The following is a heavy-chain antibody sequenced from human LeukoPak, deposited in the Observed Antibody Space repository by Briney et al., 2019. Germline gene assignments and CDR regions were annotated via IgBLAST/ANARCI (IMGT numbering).Heavy chain of an antibody. J-gene: IGHJ6*03. D-gene: IGHD3-10*01. CDR2: ISSSSSTI. CDR1: GFTFSSYS. Sequence: GGSLRLSCAASGFTFSSYSMNWVRQAPGKGLEWVSYISSSSSTIYYADSVKGRFTISRGNAKNSLYLQMNSLRAEDTAVYYCARLDYYGSGSYWHYYYYMDVWGKGTTVTVSS. CDR3: ARLDYYGSGSYWHYYYYMDV. V-gene: IGHV3-48*01.